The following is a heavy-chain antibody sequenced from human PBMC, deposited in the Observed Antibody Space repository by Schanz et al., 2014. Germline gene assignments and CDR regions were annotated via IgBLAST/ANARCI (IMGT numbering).Heavy chain of an antibody. J-gene: IGHJ4*02. Sequence: QVDLIQTGAEVGKPGASVKVSCKASGYTFTSYDFNWVRQAPGQGLEWMGWMNPDSGNTGYAQKFQGRVTMTRNTSISTAYMELSSLRSEDTAVYYCARDRRLQRQSGWDYWGQGTLVTVSS. D-gene: IGHD3-10*01. V-gene: IGHV1-8*01. CDR3: ARDRRLQRQSGWDY. CDR1: GYTFTSYD. CDR2: MNPDSGNT.